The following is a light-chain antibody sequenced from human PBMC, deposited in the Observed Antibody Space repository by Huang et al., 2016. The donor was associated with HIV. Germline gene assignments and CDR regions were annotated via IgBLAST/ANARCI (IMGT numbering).Light chain of an antibody. CDR3: QQCGNWPQT. J-gene: IGKJ1*01. CDR1: QSISNY. Sequence: EIVLTQSPATLSLSPGERATLSYRASQSISNYLAWYQQKPGQAPRLLIYDASNRATGIPAKFSGSGSGTDFTLTISSLEPEDLAVYYCQQCGNWPQTFGQGTKVEIK. CDR2: DAS. V-gene: IGKV3-11*01.